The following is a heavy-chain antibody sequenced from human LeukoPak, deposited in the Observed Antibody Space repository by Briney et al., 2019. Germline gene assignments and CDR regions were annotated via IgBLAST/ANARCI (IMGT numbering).Heavy chain of an antibody. Sequence: GGSLRLSCAASGFSFSSNDMNWVRQAPGKGLEWVAFIPYDGSDKFYADSVKGRFTISRDNSKNTLYLQMNSLRAEDTAVYYCAAMTSVTTGDYWGQGTLVTVSS. J-gene: IGHJ4*02. CDR3: AAMTSVTTGDY. V-gene: IGHV3-30*02. CDR1: GFSFSSND. CDR2: IPYDGSDK. D-gene: IGHD4-11*01.